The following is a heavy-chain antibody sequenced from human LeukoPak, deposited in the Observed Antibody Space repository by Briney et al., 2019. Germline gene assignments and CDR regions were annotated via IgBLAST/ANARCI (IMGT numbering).Heavy chain of an antibody. CDR2: IYYSGST. Sequence: PSETLSLTCTVSGGSISSYYWSWIRQPPGKGLEWIGYIYYSGSTSYNPSLKSRVSISVDTSKNQFSLKLSSVTAADTAVYYCARTEAFCSDTSCSNWFDPWGQGTLVTVSS. V-gene: IGHV4-59*12. J-gene: IGHJ5*02. CDR3: ARTEAFCSDTSCSNWFDP. CDR1: GGSISSYY. D-gene: IGHD2-2*01.